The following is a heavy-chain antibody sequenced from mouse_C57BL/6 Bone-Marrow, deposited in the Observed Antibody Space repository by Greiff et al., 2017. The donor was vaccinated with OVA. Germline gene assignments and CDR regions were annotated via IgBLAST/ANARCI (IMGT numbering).Heavy chain of an antibody. CDR3: AREASIYYGNYDAMDY. V-gene: IGHV1-26*01. J-gene: IGHJ4*01. D-gene: IGHD2-1*01. CDR2: INPNNGGT. Sequence: EVQLQQSGPELVKPGASVKISCKASGYTFTDYYMTWVKQSHGKSLEWIGDINPNNGGTRYNQKFKGKATLTVDKSSSTAYMELRSLTSEDSAVYYCAREASIYYGNYDAMDYWGQGTSVTVSS. CDR1: GYTFTDYY.